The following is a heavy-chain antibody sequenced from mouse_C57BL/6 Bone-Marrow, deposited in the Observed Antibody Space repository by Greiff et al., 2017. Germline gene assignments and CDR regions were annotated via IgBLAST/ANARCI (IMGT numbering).Heavy chain of an antibody. CDR1: GFTFSSYG. V-gene: IGHV5-6*02. J-gene: IGHJ3*01. CDR3: ARRDGYPFAY. D-gene: IGHD2-3*01. CDR2: ISSGSSYT. Sequence: EVNVVESGGDLVKPGGSLKLSCAASGFTFSSYGMSWVRQTPDKRLEWVATISSGSSYTYYPDSVKGRFTISRDNAKNTLYLQMSSLKSEDTAMYYCARRDGYPFAYWGQGTLVTVSA.